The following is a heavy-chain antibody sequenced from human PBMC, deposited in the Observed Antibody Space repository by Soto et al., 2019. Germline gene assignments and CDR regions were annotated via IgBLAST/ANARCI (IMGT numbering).Heavy chain of an antibody. D-gene: IGHD2-2*01. CDR1: GGSLSSITFL. Sequence: SENLFPTLTGSGGSLSSITFLLGWIRHPPRKGVEWIGTIYYSGSTYYNPSLKSRVTISVDTSKNQFSLRLSSVTAADTAVYYCARHPGCSTTSCSFYGMDVCGQGTTVTVSS. CDR3: ARHPGCSTTSCSFYGMDV. J-gene: IGHJ6*02. CDR2: IYYSGST. V-gene: IGHV4-39*01.